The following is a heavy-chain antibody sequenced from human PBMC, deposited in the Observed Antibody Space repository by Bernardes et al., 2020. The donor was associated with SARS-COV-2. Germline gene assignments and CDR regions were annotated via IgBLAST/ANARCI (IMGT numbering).Heavy chain of an antibody. D-gene: IGHD3-10*01. CDR2: VWYDGGDK. V-gene: IGHV3-33*01. CDR1: GFTYDYHG. Sequence: GSLRLSCAASGFTYDYHGMHWVRQPPGKGLEWVAVVWYDGGDKFYADSVKGRFTISRDNSKNTIYLEMNSLRVEDTALYYCARDWYGSGTYYTLDYWGQGTLVTVSS. J-gene: IGHJ4*02. CDR3: ARDWYGSGTYYTLDY.